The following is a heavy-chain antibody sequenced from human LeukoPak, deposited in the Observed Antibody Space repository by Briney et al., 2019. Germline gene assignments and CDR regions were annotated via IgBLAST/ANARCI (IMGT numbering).Heavy chain of an antibody. J-gene: IGHJ4*02. CDR2: IYSDGRT. CDR3: ARDLASRGVISLDY. Sequence: SETLSLTCTVSGGSISNYYWSWIRQPAGKGLEWIGRIYSDGRTNYDLSLSSRLAMSVDTSKNQFSLKLSSVTAADTAVYYCARDLASRGVISLDYWGQGTLVTVSS. D-gene: IGHD3-10*01. V-gene: IGHV4-4*07. CDR1: GGSISNYY.